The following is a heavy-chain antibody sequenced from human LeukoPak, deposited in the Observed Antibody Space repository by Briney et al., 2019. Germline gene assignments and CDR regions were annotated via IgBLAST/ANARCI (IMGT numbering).Heavy chain of an antibody. J-gene: IGHJ6*02. D-gene: IGHD6-13*01. Sequence: PGGSLRLSSAGSGFTFSCFWMHWVRQAPGKGLVWVSRLNSDGSSTSYADSVKGRLTISRDNAKITLYLQMNSLRAEDTAVYYCARDRGSSWYSGYYYYGMGVWGQGTTVTVSS. CDR3: ARDRGSSWYSGYYYYGMGV. CDR2: LNSDGSST. CDR1: GFTFSCFW. V-gene: IGHV3-74*01.